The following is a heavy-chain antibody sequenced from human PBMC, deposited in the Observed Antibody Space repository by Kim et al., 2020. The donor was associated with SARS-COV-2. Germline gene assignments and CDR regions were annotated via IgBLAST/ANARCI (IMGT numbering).Heavy chain of an antibody. CDR1: GYTFTSYW. CDR3: ARIASSSHGFDI. D-gene: IGHD6-6*01. CDR2: IYSGNSDT. Sequence: GASLKISCRGSGYTFTSYWIAWVRQMPGKGLEWIGIIYSGNSDTRYSPSFQGQVTISADKSISTAYLQWSSLKVSDTAMYYCARIASSSHGFDIWGRGTMVTVSS. J-gene: IGHJ3*02. V-gene: IGHV5-51*01.